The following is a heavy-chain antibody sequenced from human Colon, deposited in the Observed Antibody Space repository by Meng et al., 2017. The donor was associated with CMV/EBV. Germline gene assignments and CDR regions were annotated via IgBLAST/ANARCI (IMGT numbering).Heavy chain of an antibody. CDR2: ISFDGSNK. CDR3: ARDRRHYGDSSGYGSLDY. J-gene: IGHJ4*02. V-gene: IGHV3-30-3*01. Sequence: GGSLRLSCAATGFTFSDYNFHWVRQAPGKGLEWVALISFDGSNKYYADSVKGRFTISRDNAKNSLYLQMNSLRAEDTAVYYCARDRRHYGDSSGYGSLDYWGQGTLVTVSS. D-gene: IGHD3-22*01. CDR1: GFTFSDYN.